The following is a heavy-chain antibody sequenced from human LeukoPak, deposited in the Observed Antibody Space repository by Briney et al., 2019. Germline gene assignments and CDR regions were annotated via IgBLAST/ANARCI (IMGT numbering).Heavy chain of an antibody. D-gene: IGHD6-13*01. V-gene: IGHV1-24*01. Sequence: ASVKVSCKVSGYTLTELSMHWVRQAPGKGLEWMGGFDPEDGETIYAQKFQGRVTMTEDTSTDTAYMELSSLRSEDTAVYYCATDEVAAAGRWFDPWGQGTLVTVSS. J-gene: IGHJ5*02. CDR2: FDPEDGET. CDR3: ATDEVAAAGRWFDP. CDR1: GYTLTELS.